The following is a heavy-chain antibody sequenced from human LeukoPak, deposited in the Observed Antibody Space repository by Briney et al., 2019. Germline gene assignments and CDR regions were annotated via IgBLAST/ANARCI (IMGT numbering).Heavy chain of an antibody. CDR3: TAHLVGAYNGAFDI. CDR1: GFTFSNAW. CDR2: VNSRTDGGAT. D-gene: IGHD1-26*01. J-gene: IGHJ3*02. Sequence: TGGSLRLSCAGSGFTFSNAWMSWVRQAPGRGLEWVGRVNSRTDGGATDSAAPVKGRFTISRDDSKNTLYLQMNSLKTEDTAVYYCTAHLVGAYNGAFDIWGQGTMVTVSS. V-gene: IGHV3-15*01.